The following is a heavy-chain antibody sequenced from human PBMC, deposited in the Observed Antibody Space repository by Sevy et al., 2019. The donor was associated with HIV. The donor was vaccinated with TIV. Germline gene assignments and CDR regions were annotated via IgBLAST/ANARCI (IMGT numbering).Heavy chain of an antibody. CDR3: ARKHRFDY. CDR1: GFTFADHA. V-gene: IGHV3-49*04. D-gene: IGHD3-16*02. CDR2: IRSKEYGGTI. J-gene: IGHJ4*02. Sequence: GGSLRLSCADSGFTFADHAMSWVRQAPGKGLEWVGFIRSKEYGGTIEYAASVKGRFTISRDDSKGIAYLQMSGLKIEDTAVYYCARKHRFDYWGPGTLVTVSS.